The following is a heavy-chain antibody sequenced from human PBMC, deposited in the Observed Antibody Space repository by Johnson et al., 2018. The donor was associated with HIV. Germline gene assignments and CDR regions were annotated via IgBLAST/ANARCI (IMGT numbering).Heavy chain of an antibody. V-gene: IGHV3-43D*03. J-gene: IGHJ3*02. CDR2: IHWDCDSP. CDR1: GFSFGSYA. D-gene: IGHD6-19*01. CDR3: AKDIASGYTNGGTLDI. Sequence: VQLVESGGGLVQPGGSLRLSCVASGFSFGSYAMHWARQAPGKGLAWVSGIHWDCDSPYYADSVKGRFTISRDNSKNSLYLQMNSLRPEDTGLYYCAKDIASGYTNGGTLDIWGQGTMVTVSS.